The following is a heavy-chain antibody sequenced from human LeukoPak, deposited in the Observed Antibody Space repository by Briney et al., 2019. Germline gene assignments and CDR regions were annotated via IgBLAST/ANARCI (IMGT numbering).Heavy chain of an antibody. V-gene: IGHV4-34*01. Sequence: SETLSLTCAVYGGSFSGYYWSWIRQPPGKGLEWIGEINHSGSTDYNPSLKSRVTISVDTSKNQFSLKLSSVTAADTAVYYCARVDGGNSFYYYGMDVWGQGTTVTVSS. CDR2: INHSGST. CDR1: GGSFSGYY. CDR3: ARVDGGNSFYYYGMDV. J-gene: IGHJ6*02. D-gene: IGHD4-23*01.